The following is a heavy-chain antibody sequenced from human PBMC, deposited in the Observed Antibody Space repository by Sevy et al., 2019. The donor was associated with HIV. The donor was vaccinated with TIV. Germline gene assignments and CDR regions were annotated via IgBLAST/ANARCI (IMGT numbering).Heavy chain of an antibody. D-gene: IGHD3-22*01. CDR1: GFTFSSYA. V-gene: IGHV3-23*01. CDR2: IFGDGDIT. J-gene: IGHJ3*02. Sequence: GGSLRLSCAASGFTFSSYAMNWVRQAPGKGLEWVSSIFGDGDITYYADSVKGRFTISRDKSKNTLYLQMHSLRAEDTAVYYCAGGGYGSSGSFDAFDIWGQGTMVTVSS. CDR3: AGGGYGSSGSFDAFDI.